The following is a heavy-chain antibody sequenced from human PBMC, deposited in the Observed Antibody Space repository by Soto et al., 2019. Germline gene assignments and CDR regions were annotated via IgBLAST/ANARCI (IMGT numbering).Heavy chain of an antibody. CDR3: AREDSIIIPAVSDF. V-gene: IGHV3-21*01. J-gene: IGHJ4*02. Sequence: AGGSLRLSCTVSGSAFNNYGINWVRQAPGKGLEWVSSISKSDYTYYSDSVKGRFTISRDNAKNSVSLQMNTLRVEDTAVYYCAREDSIIIPAVSDFWGQGTLVTVSS. D-gene: IGHD2-2*01. CDR1: GSAFNNYG. CDR2: ISKSDYT.